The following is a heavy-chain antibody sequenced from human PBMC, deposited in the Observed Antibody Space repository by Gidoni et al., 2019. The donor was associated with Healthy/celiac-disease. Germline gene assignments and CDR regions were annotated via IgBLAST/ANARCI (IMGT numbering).Heavy chain of an antibody. J-gene: IGHJ6*02. CDR3: AKDLEVYDFWSEVDV. CDR1: GFTFSSYA. V-gene: IGHV3-23*01. Sequence: EVQLLESGGGLVQPGGSLRLSCADSGFTFSSYAMSWVRQAPGKGLEWVSAISGSGGSTYYADSVKGRFTISRDNSKNTLYLQMNSLRAEDTAVYYCAKDLEVYDFWSEVDVWGQGTTVTVSS. CDR2: ISGSGGST. D-gene: IGHD3-3*01.